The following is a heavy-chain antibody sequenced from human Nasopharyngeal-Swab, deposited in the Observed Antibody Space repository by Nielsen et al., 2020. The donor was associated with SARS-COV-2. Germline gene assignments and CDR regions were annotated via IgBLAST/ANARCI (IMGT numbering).Heavy chain of an antibody. CDR3: ARVSRYYYMDV. J-gene: IGHJ6*03. CDR2: IYYSGST. V-gene: IGHV4-31*02. Sequence: RQAPGKGLEWIGYIYYSGSTYYNPSLKSRVTISVDTSKNQFSLKLSSVTAADTAVYYCARVSRYYYMDVWGKGTRSPSP.